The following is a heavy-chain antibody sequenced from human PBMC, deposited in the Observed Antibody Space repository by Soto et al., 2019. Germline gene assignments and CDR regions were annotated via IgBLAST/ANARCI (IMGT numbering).Heavy chain of an antibody. Sequence: QVQLQESGPGLMKPSETLSLTCTVSGASITSSSYWSWIRQPAGKGLEWIGRVSLSGTTNYNPSLRSRVTMSADVSKNQFSLRLTSVTAADTALYYCARGMTPPGAPAWYYFDSWGQGTLVTVSS. CDR2: VSLSGTT. CDR1: GASITSSSY. V-gene: IGHV4-4*07. CDR3: ARGMTPPGAPAWYYFDS. J-gene: IGHJ4*02. D-gene: IGHD2-8*02.